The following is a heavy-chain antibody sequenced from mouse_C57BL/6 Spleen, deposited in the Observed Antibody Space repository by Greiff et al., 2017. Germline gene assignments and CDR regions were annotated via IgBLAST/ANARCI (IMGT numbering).Heavy chain of an antibody. J-gene: IGHJ2*01. CDR3: TTSSGYDGYYVIDY. CDR2: IDPEGGAT. D-gene: IGHD2-3*01. CDR1: GFNIKDYY. V-gene: IGHV14-1*01. Sequence: VQLKESGAELVRPGASVKLSCTASGFNIKDYYMHWVKQRPEQGLEWIGRIDPEGGATASAPKFQGKAPMTADTSSNTAYLQLSSLTSEDTAVYYCTTSSGYDGYYVIDYWGQGTTRTVSS.